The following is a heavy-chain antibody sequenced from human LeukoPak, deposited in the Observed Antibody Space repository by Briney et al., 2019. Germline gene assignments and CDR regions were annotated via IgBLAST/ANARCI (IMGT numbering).Heavy chain of an antibody. Sequence: SETLSLTCTVSAGSISSYYWSWIRQPPGKGLEWVGYIYYSGSTNYNPSLKSRVTISVDTSKNQFSLKLSSVTAADPAVYYCARVRYFDWFLDYWGQGTLVTVSS. J-gene: IGHJ4*02. CDR2: IYYSGST. CDR1: AGSISSYY. CDR3: ARVRYFDWFLDY. D-gene: IGHD3-9*01. V-gene: IGHV4-59*01.